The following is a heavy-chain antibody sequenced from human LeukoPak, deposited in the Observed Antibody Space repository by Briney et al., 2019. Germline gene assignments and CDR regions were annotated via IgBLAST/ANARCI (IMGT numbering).Heavy chain of an antibody. D-gene: IGHD3-22*01. Sequence: SETLSLTCAVSGYSISSGYYWGWIRQPPGKGLEWIGSIHHSGSTYYNPSLKSRVTISVDTSKNQFSLKLSSVTAADTAVYYCARDPYYYDSSGYSALYYFDYWGQGTLVTVSS. CDR3: ARDPYYYDSSGYSALYYFDY. V-gene: IGHV4-38-2*02. J-gene: IGHJ4*02. CDR2: IHHSGST. CDR1: GYSISSGYY.